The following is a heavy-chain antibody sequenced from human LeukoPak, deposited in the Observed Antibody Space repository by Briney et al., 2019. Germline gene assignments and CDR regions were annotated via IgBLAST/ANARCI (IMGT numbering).Heavy chain of an antibody. J-gene: IGHJ4*02. V-gene: IGHV3-30*02. D-gene: IGHD4-23*01. CDR1: GFTFSSYG. CDR3: AKDQVTLSY. CDR2: IRYDGSNK. Sequence: PGGSLRLSCAASGFTFSSYGMHWIRQAPGKGLEWVAFIRYDGSNKYYADSMKGRFTISRDNSKNTLYLQMNSLRAEDTAVYYCAKDQVTLSYWGQGTLVTVSS.